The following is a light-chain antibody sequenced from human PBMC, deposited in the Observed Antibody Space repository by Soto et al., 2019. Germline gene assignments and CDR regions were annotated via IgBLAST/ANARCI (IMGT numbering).Light chain of an antibody. CDR3: QQYTGPPTT. Sequence: EIILTQSPDTLSLSPGERATLSCRASQTVSSNYLAWCQQRPGQAPGLLIYGASTRAAGIPDRFSGSGSGTDFTLTITRLEPEDSAVYFCQQYTGPPTTFGQGTRLENK. CDR1: QTVSSNY. J-gene: IGKJ5*01. CDR2: GAS. V-gene: IGKV3-20*01.